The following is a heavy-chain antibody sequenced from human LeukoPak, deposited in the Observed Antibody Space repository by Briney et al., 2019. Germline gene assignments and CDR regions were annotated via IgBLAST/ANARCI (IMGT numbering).Heavy chain of an antibody. CDR1: GGTFSSYA. Sequence: ASVKVSCKASGGTFSSYAISWVRQAPGQGLEWMGGIIPIFGTANYAQKFQGRVTITADESTSTAYMELSSLRSEDTAAYYCATHDGDYAYFDYWGQGTLVTVSS. CDR2: IIPIFGTA. V-gene: IGHV1-69*13. CDR3: ATHDGDYAYFDY. J-gene: IGHJ4*02. D-gene: IGHD4-17*01.